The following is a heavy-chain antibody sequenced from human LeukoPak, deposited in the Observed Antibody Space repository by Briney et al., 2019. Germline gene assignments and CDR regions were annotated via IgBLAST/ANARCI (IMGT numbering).Heavy chain of an antibody. V-gene: IGHV1-18*01. J-gene: IGHJ4*02. Sequence: ASVKVSCKASGYTFTSYGIRWVRQAPGQGLEWMGWISAYNGNTNYAQKLQGRVTMTTDTSTSTAYMELRSLRSDDTAVYYCARTAYLRSARFYFDYWGQGTLVTVSS. CDR1: GYTFTSYG. CDR3: ARTAYLRSARFYFDY. D-gene: IGHD6-6*01. CDR2: ISAYNGNT.